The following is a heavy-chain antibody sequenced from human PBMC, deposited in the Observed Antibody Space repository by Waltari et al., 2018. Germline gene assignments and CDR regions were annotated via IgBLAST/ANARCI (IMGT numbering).Heavy chain of an antibody. CDR2: ISGSGGST. CDR1: GFTFSSYA. Sequence: EVQLVESGGGLVQPGGSLRLSCAASGFTFSSYAMSWVRQAPGKGLEWVSAISGSGGSTYYADSVKGRFTISRDNAKNTLYLQMNSLRAEDTAVYYCAKYYYDSSGYYLRAGYYYYMDVWGKGTTVTVSS. CDR3: AKYYYDSSGYYLRAGYYYYMDV. J-gene: IGHJ6*03. V-gene: IGHV3-23*04. D-gene: IGHD3-22*01.